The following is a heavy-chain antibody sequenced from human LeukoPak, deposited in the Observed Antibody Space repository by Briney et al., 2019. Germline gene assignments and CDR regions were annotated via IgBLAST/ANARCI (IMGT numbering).Heavy chain of an antibody. Sequence: SETLSLTCTVSGGSISSYHWSWIRQPPGKGLEWIGYIYYSGSTNYNPSLKSRVTISVDTSKNQFSLKLSSVTAADTAVYYCARDGATGGDNWFDPWGQGTLVTVSS. CDR3: ARDGATGGDNWFDP. CDR1: GGSISSYH. J-gene: IGHJ5*02. CDR2: IYYSGST. V-gene: IGHV4-59*12. D-gene: IGHD3-10*01.